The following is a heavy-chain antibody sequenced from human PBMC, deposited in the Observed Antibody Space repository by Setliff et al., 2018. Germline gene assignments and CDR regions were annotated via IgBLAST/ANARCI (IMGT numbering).Heavy chain of an antibody. V-gene: IGHV4-4*02. D-gene: IGHD3-10*01. CDR1: GGSLRLSCIGSGFT. Sequence: PSETLSLTCAVSGGSLRLSCIGSGFTFGDYDMSWVRQPPGKGLEWIGEIYNSGNTNYNPSLKSRVTISVDKSKNQFSLKLTSVTAADTAVYYCAGGVSGRFNYWGQGTLVTVSS. CDR3: AGGVSGRFNY. CDR2: IYNSGNT. J-gene: IGHJ4*02.